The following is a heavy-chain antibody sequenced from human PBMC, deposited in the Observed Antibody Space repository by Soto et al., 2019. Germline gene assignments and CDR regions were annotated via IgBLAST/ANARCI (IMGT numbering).Heavy chain of an antibody. D-gene: IGHD2-2*02. CDR2: ISYDGTHK. CDR3: ARYPYCSSTSCYTGVGYYYYYGMDV. Sequence: GGSLRLSCAASGFTFSSYGMHWVRQAPGKGLEWAAVISYDGTHKYYADSVKGRFTISRDNSKNTLYLQMNSLRSEDTAVYYCARYPYCSSTSCYTGVGYYYYYGMDVWGQGTTVTVSS. J-gene: IGHJ6*02. V-gene: IGHV3-30*03. CDR1: GFTFSSYG.